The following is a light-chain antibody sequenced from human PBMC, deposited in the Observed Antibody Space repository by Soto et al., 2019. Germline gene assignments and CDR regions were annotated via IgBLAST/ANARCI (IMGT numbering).Light chain of an antibody. J-gene: IGLJ1*01. CDR2: DVR. V-gene: IGLV2-14*03. CDR1: SSDVGGYNY. Sequence: QSVLTQPASVSGSPGQSITISCTGTSSDVGGYNYVSWYQHHPGKAPKLMIYDVRNRPSGVSNRFSGSKSGNTASLTISGLQAEDEADYYCSSYTSSSTYVFGTGTKLTV. CDR3: SSYTSSSTYV.